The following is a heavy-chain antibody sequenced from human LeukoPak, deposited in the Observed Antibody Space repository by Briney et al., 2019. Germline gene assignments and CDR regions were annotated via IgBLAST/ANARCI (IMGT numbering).Heavy chain of an antibody. D-gene: IGHD4-17*01. V-gene: IGHV3-11*06. CDR3: ARDQDYAFDY. J-gene: IGHJ4*02. CDR2: ISGSNSYT. Sequence: PGGSLRLSCAASGFTFSDYYMSWIRQAPGKGLEWVAYISGSNSYTNYADSVKGRFTISRDNAKNSLYLQMNSLRAEDTAVYYCARDQDYAFDYWGQGTLVTVSS. CDR1: GFTFSDYY.